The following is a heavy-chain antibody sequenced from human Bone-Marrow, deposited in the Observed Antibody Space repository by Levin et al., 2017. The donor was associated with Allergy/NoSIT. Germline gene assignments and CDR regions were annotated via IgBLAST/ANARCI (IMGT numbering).Heavy chain of an antibody. V-gene: IGHV1-8*01. CDR3: ARAGGSGPIGHYYGMDV. CDR2: MNPNTGAT. CDR1: GYSFTTYE. J-gene: IGHJ6*02. D-gene: IGHD3-10*01. Sequence: ASVKVSCKASGYSFTTYEINWVRHVTGQGPEWLGWMNPNTGATDYAGKFQGRVTMTRNISINTAYMELSSLRFEDTALYFCARAGGSGPIGHYYGMDVWGQGTTVVVSS.